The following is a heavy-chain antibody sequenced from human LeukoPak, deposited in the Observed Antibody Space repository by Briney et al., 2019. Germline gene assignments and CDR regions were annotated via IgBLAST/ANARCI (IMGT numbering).Heavy chain of an antibody. CDR2: IYNSGNT. D-gene: IGHD3-22*01. CDR1: GGSISGYY. V-gene: IGHV4-59*01. J-gene: IGHJ4*02. Sequence: SETLSLTCTVSGGSISGYYWSWIRQPPGKGLEWIGYIYNSGNTNYNPPLQGRVTISMDTSKNQFSLRLSSVTAADTAVYHCARGPGYYDSSAGYWGQGTLVTVSS. CDR3: ARGPGYYDSSAGY.